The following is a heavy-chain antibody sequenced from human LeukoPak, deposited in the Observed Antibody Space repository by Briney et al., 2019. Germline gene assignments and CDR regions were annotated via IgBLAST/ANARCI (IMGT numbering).Heavy chain of an antibody. V-gene: IGHV3-23*01. Sequence: SGGSLRLSCAASGFTFSSYAMSWVRQAPGKGLEWVSAISGSGGSTYYADSVKGRFTISRDNAKNSLYLQMNSLRAEDTAVYYCARGYGGNSVRHFQHWGQGTLVTVSS. CDR3: ARGYGGNSVRHFQH. D-gene: IGHD4-23*01. CDR2: ISGSGGST. J-gene: IGHJ1*01. CDR1: GFTFSSYA.